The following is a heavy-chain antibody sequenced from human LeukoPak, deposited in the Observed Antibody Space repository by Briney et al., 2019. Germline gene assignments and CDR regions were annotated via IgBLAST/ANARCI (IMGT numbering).Heavy chain of an antibody. CDR2: IIPIFGTA. V-gene: IGHV1-69*05. J-gene: IGHJ4*02. CDR1: GGTFSSYA. CDR3: AREYNWNYPSLGY. Sequence: SVKVSCKASGGTFSSYAISWVRQAPGQGLEWMGGIIPIFGTANYAQKFQGRVTITTDESTSTAYMELSSLRSEDTAVYYCAREYNWNYPSLGYWGQGTLVTVSS. D-gene: IGHD1-7*01.